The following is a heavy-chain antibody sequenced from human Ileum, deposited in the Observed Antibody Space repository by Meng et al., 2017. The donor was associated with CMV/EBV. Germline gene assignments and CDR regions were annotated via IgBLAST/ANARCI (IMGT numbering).Heavy chain of an antibody. V-gene: IGHV3-48*04. J-gene: IGHJ6*02. D-gene: IGHD2-2*01. CDR2: ISSSSSTI. CDR3: ARERIVVVPAAIESYYYYGMDV. CDR1: GFTFSSYS. Sequence: GGSLRLSCAASGFTFSSYSMNWVRQAPGKGLEWVSYISSSSSTIYYADSVKGRFTISRDNAKNSLYLQMNSLRAEDTAVYYCARERIVVVPAAIESYYYYGMDVWGQGTMVTVSS.